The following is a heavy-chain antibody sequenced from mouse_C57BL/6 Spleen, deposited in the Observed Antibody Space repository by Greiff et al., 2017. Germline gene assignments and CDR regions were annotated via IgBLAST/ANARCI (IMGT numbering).Heavy chain of an antibody. Sequence: QVQLKESGTELVKPGASVKLSCKASGYTFTSYWMHWVKQRPGQGLEWIGNINPSNGGTNYNEKFKSKATLTVDKSSSTAYMQLSSLTSEDSAVYYCARTYYDGYYYAMDYWGQGTSVTVSS. V-gene: IGHV1-53*01. CDR3: ARTYYDGYYYAMDY. D-gene: IGHD2-3*01. CDR2: INPSNGGT. CDR1: GYTFTSYW. J-gene: IGHJ4*01.